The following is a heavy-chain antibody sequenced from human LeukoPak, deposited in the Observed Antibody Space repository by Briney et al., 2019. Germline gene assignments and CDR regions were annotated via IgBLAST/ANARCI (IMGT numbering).Heavy chain of an antibody. D-gene: IGHD4-23*01. CDR3: ARRGSNLPFDY. J-gene: IGHJ4*02. CDR2: IYYSGST. Sequence: SETLSLTCTVSGGSISSYYWSWIRQPPGKGLEWIGYIYYSGSTNYNPSLKSRVTISVDTSKNQFSLRLSSVTAADTAVYYCARRGSNLPFDYWGQGTLVTVSS. V-gene: IGHV4-59*08. CDR1: GGSISSYY.